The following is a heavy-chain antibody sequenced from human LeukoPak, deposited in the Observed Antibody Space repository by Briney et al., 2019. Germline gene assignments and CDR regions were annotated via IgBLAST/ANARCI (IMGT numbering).Heavy chain of an antibody. Sequence: PSQTLSLTCTVSGGSISSGGYYWSWIRHPPGKGLEWIGYIYHSGSTYYNPSLKSRVTISVDRSKNQFSLKLSSVTAADTAVYYCARGGYSSGWFPAFDYWGQGTPVTVSS. J-gene: IGHJ4*02. CDR1: GGSISSGGYY. CDR2: IYHSGST. D-gene: IGHD6-19*01. CDR3: ARGGYSSGWFPAFDY. V-gene: IGHV4-30-2*01.